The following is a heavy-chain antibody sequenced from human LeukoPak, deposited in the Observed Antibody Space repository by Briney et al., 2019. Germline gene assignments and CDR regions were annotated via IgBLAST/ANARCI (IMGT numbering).Heavy chain of an antibody. CDR1: GFTFSSYG. J-gene: IGHJ4*02. V-gene: IGHV3-33*06. CDR3: AKTSAGIRGGYFDY. D-gene: IGHD3-10*01. CDR2: IWYDGSNK. Sequence: PGGSLRLSCAASGFTFSSYGMHWVRQAPGKGLEWVAVIWYDGSNKYYADSVKGRFTISRDNSKNTLFLQMSSLRAEDTAVYYCAKTSAGIRGGYFDYWGQGTLVTVSS.